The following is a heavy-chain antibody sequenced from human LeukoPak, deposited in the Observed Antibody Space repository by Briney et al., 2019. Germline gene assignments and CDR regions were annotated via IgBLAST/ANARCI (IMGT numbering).Heavy chain of an antibody. CDR3: ASPSSSWGYWYFDL. Sequence: SETLSLTCTVSGGSISSGGYYWSWIRQHPGKGLEWIGYIYYSGSTYYNPSLKSRVTISVDTSKNQFSLKLSSVTAADTAVYYCASPSSSWGYWYFDLWGRGTLVTVSS. D-gene: IGHD6-13*01. CDR2: IYYSGST. V-gene: IGHV4-31*03. J-gene: IGHJ2*01. CDR1: GGSISSGGYY.